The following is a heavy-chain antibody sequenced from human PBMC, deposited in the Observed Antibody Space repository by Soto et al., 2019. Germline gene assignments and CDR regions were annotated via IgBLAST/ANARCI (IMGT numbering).Heavy chain of an antibody. Sequence: PGGSLRLSCAASGFTFSSYWMSWVRQAPGKGLEWVANIKQDGSEKYYVDSVKGRFTISRDNAKNSLYLQMNSLRAEDTAVYYCARVPTYDSSGYYYYYGMDVWGQGTTVTVSS. CDR1: GFTFSSYW. V-gene: IGHV3-7*01. J-gene: IGHJ6*02. CDR3: ARVPTYDSSGYYYYYGMDV. CDR2: IKQDGSEK. D-gene: IGHD3-22*01.